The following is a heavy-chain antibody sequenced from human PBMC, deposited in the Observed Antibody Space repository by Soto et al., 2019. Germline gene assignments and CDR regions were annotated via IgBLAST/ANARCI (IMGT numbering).Heavy chain of an antibody. Sequence: GGSLRLSCAASGFTFSSYGMHWVRQAPGKGLEWVAVISYDGSNKYYADSVKGRFTISRDNSKNTLYLQMNSLRAEDTAVYYCAKDECYDSACGHYFDYWGQGTLVTVSS. CDR3: AKDECYDSACGHYFDY. CDR1: GFTFSSYG. D-gene: IGHD3-22*01. CDR2: ISYDGSNK. V-gene: IGHV3-30*18. J-gene: IGHJ4*02.